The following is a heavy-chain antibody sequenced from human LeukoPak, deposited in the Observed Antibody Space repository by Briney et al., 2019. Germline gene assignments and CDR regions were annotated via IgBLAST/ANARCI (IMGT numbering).Heavy chain of an antibody. CDR3: ARGGISATGMATF. CDR1: KFTFSSYW. J-gene: IGHJ4*02. CDR2: IKQDGSEK. D-gene: IGHD3-16*01. V-gene: IGHV3-7*01. Sequence: GGSLRLSCAASKFTFSSYWMSWVRQAPGKGLEWVANIKQDGSEKYYVDSVKGRFTISRDNAKNSLFLQMNSLRSDDTAVYYCARGGISATGMATFWGQGTLVTVSS.